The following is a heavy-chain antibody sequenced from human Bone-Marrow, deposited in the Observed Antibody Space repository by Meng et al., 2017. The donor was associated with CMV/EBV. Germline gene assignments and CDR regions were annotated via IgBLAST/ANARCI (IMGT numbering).Heavy chain of an antibody. CDR3: ARGDQLANFDY. CDR2: MNPNSGNT. J-gene: IGHJ4*02. CDR1: GYTFTSYD. Sequence: ASMKVSCKASGYTFTSYDINWVRQATGQGLEWMGWMNPNSGNTGYAQKFQGRVTITRNTSISTAYMELSSLRSEDTAVYYCARGDQLANFDYWGQGTLVTVYS. V-gene: IGHV1-8*03. D-gene: IGHD2-2*01.